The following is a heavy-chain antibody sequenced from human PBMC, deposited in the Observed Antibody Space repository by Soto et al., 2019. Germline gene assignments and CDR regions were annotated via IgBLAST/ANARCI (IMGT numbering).Heavy chain of an antibody. CDR2: TYYRSKWYD. V-gene: IGHV6-1*01. CDR1: GDSVSSNSAA. Sequence: SQTLSLTCVISGDSVSSNSAAWNWIRQSPSRGLEWLGRTYYRSKWYDDYAVSVKSRITINPDTSKNQFSLQLNSVTPEDTAVYYCARDPAHYDSSGYQYYYYYGMDVWGQGTTVTVSS. J-gene: IGHJ6*02. CDR3: ARDPAHYDSSGYQYYYYYGMDV. D-gene: IGHD3-22*01.